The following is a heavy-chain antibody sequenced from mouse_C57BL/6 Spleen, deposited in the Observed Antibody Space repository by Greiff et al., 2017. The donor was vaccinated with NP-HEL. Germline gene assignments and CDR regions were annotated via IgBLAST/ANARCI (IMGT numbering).Heavy chain of an antibody. J-gene: IGHJ4*01. D-gene: IGHD2-3*01. CDR1: GFTFSSYA. Sequence: EVHLVESGEGLVKPGGSLKLSCAASGFTFSSYAMSWVRQTPEKRLEWVAYISSGGDYIYYADTVKGRFTISRDNARNTLYLQMSSLKSEDTAMYYSTRDLIYDGYYDAMDYWGQGTSVTVSS. V-gene: IGHV5-9-1*02. CDR2: ISSGGDYI. CDR3: TRDLIYDGYYDAMDY.